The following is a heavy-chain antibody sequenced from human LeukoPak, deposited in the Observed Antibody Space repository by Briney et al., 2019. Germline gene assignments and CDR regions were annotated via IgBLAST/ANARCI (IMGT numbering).Heavy chain of an antibody. J-gene: IGHJ6*02. V-gene: IGHV3-48*01. CDR2: ASSSSNTI. CDR3: ARDRGYCSSTSCYMGYYYGMDV. Sequence: GGSLRLSCAASGFTFSSYAMSWVRQAPGKGLEWVSYASSSSNTIYYADSVKGRFTISRDNAKNSLYLQMNSLRAEDTAVYYCARDRGYCSSTSCYMGYYYGMDVWGQGTTVTVSS. D-gene: IGHD2-2*02. CDR1: GFTFSSYA.